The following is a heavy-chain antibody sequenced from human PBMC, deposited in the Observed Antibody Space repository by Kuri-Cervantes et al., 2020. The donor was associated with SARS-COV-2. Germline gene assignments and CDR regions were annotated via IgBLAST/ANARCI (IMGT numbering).Heavy chain of an antibody. V-gene: IGHV4-38-2*01. CDR1: GYSISSGYY. D-gene: IGHD3-16*01. CDR3: ARGGAVSRWAAFDI. CDR2: IYHSGST. J-gene: IGHJ3*02. Sequence: SETLSLTCAVSGYSISSGYYWGWIRQPPGKGLEWIGSIYHSGSTYYNPSLKSRVTISVDTSKNQFSLKLSSVTAADTAVYYCARGGAVSRWAAFDIWGQGTMVTVSS.